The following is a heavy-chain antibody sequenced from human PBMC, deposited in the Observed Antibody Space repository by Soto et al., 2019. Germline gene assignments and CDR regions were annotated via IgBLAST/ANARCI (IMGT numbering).Heavy chain of an antibody. D-gene: IGHD6-6*01. CDR1: GFTFSDYS. Sequence: GGSLRLSCVASGFTFSDYSMSWVRQAPGKGLEWLAFIDSRGRTLSYADSVRGRFTISRDNAENSVYLQMDSLRADDTAVYYCARQAARNYIDSWGQGNSVTVSS. CDR3: ARQAARNYIDS. V-gene: IGHV3-11*01. J-gene: IGHJ4*02. CDR2: IDSRGRTL.